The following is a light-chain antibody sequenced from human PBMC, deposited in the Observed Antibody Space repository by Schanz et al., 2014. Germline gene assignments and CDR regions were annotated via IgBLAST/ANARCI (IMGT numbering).Light chain of an antibody. Sequence: QSVLTQPPSASGTPGQRVTISCSGSSSNIGSNYVYWYQQLPGTAPKLLIYNQTQRPSGVPDRFSGSESGNTASLTISGLQPEDEADYYCQSYDSSLTGSVFGGGTKLTVL. J-gene: IGLJ2*01. CDR3: QSYDSSLTGSV. V-gene: IGLV1-47*02. CDR1: SSNIGSNY. CDR2: NQT.